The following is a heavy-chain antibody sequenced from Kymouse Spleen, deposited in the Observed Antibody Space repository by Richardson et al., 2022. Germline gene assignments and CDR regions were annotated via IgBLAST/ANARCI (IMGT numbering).Heavy chain of an antibody. D-gene: IGHD6-6*01. V-gene: IGHV3-30*18. J-gene: IGHJ6*02. Sequence: QVQLVESGGGVVQPGRSLRLSCAASGFTFSSYGMHWVRQAPGKGLEWVAVISYDGSNKYYADSVKGRFTISRDNSKNTLYLQMNSLRAEDTAVYYCAKEGSSSEDYYYYGMDVWGQGTTVTVSS. CDR1: GFTFSSYG. CDR3: AKEGSSSEDYYYYGMDV. CDR2: ISYDGSNK.